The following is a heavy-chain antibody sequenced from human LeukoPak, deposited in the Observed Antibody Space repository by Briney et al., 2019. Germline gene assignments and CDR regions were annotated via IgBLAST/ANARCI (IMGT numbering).Heavy chain of an antibody. Sequence: GGSLRLSCAASGFTFSSSWMHWVRQAPGKGLEWVANIKQDGSAKNYVDSVKGRFTISRDNAKNSLYLQMNGLRDEDTAVHYCARGDKWSFDYWGQGTLVIVSS. CDR1: GFTFSSSW. J-gene: IGHJ4*02. CDR3: ARGDKWSFDY. CDR2: IKQDGSAK. V-gene: IGHV3-7*04. D-gene: IGHD2-15*01.